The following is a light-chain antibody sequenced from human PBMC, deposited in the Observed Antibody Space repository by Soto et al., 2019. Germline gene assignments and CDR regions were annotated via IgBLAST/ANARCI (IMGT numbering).Light chain of an antibody. V-gene: IGKV3-15*01. Sequence: DIVMTQSPSTLSVSPGERATLSCRPSQSVGSNLAWYQQKPGQAPKLLIYTASTRDTGIPARFSGSGSETEFTLTISSLQPEDFAVYYCQQYNVWSLTFGRGTKVEIE. CDR2: TAS. J-gene: IGKJ4*02. CDR3: QQYNVWSLT. CDR1: QSVGSN.